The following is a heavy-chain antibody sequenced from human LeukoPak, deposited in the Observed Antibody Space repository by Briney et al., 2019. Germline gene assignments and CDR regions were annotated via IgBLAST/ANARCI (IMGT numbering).Heavy chain of an antibody. CDR2: ISWKSDNV. J-gene: IGHJ5*02. V-gene: IGHV3-9*01. CDR1: GFTFDDYA. CDR3: AKGPVAAIGDRALTWFDP. Sequence: GGSLRLSCAVSGFTFDDYAMYWVRQGPGKGLEWVSGISWKSDNVAYADSVKGRFTISRDNAKNSLYLQMNSLRAEDTALYYCAKGPVAAIGDRALTWFDPWGQGTLDTVSS. D-gene: IGHD2-15*01.